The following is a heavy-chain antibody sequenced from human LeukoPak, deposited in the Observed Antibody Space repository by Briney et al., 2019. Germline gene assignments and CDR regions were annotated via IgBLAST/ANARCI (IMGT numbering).Heavy chain of an antibody. CDR3: ATPRN. Sequence: SEPLSLTCSVSGGSITKNGYYWGWIRQSPETGLEWIGSMHYSGSTYYNPSLNSRVTISVDTSKNQFSLKLTSVTAADTAVYYCATPRNWGQGTLVTVSS. D-gene: IGHD1-14*01. CDR1: GGSITKNGYY. J-gene: IGHJ4*02. V-gene: IGHV4-39*07. CDR2: MHYSGST.